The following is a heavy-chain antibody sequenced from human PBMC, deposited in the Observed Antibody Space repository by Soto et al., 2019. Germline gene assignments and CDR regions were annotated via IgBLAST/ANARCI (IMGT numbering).Heavy chain of an antibody. CDR2: TSFDGGKK. J-gene: IGHJ6*03. D-gene: IGHD6-19*01. CDR3: AKETDDIAVSGLVHYVAV. Sequence: QVPLQESGGGVVQPARSLRLSCAASGFTFDIYGLHWFRQAPDKGLEWVAVTSFDGGKKYYGDSVKGRFTISRDNSMNPLYLHMSSLRVEDSVVYYCAKETDDIAVSGLVHYVAVWGKGTRVIV. CDR1: GFTFDIYG. V-gene: IGHV3-30*18.